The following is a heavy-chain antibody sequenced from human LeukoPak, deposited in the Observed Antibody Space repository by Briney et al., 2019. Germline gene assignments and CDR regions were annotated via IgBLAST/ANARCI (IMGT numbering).Heavy chain of an antibody. D-gene: IGHD3-10*01. V-gene: IGHV1-8*03. CDR2: MKPNSGDT. CDR3: VRPQRITMVRAVIDYRFDF. Sequence: ASVKVSCKASGYSFTTYDVNWVRQATGQGLEWMGWMKPNSGDTGYAQKFQGRVTITRNTSTSTAYMELSSLRSEDTAVYYCVRPQRITMVRAVIDYRFDFWGQGTLVTVSS. CDR1: GYSFTTYD. J-gene: IGHJ4*02.